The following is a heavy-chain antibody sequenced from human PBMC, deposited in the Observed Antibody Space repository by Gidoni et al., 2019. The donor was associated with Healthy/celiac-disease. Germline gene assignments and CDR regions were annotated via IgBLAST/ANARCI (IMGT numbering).Heavy chain of an antibody. D-gene: IGHD6-13*01. V-gene: IGHV1-8*01. CDR2: MNPNSGNT. CDR3: ARASIAAAGTGFDY. Sequence: QVQLVQSGSEVKKPGAAVTVSCKASGYTFTSYDINWVRQATGQGLEWMGWMNPNSGNTGYAQKFQGRVTMTRNTSISTAYMELSSLRSEDTAVYYCARASIAAAGTGFDYWGQGTLVTVSS. J-gene: IGHJ4*02. CDR1: GYTFTSYD.